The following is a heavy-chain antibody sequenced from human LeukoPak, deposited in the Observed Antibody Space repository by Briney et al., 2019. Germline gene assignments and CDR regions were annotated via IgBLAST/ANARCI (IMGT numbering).Heavy chain of an antibody. CDR3: ARGEGGWYFDY. D-gene: IGHD6-19*01. CDR2: IYYSGST. Sequence: SETLSLTCTVSGGSISSYYWSWIRQPPGKGLEWIGYIYYSGSTNYNPSLKSRVTISVDTSKNQFSLKLSSVTAADTAVYYCARGEGGWYFDYWGQGTLVTVSS. CDR1: GGSISSYY. J-gene: IGHJ4*02. V-gene: IGHV4-59*12.